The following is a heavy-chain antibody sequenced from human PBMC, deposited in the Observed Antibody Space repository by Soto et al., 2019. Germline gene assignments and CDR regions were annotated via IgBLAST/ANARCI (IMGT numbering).Heavy chain of an antibody. CDR3: ARDRGYSGYDFRYYYYGMEV. J-gene: IGHJ6*02. CDR2: INSDGSST. Sequence: GRSLRLFCAAAWFTFSSYWMHWVRQAPGKGLVWVSRINSDGSSTSYADSVKGRFTISRDNAKNTLYLQMNSLRAEDTAVYYCARDRGYSGYDFRYYYYGMEVWGQGTTVTVSS. V-gene: IGHV3-74*01. D-gene: IGHD5-12*01. CDR1: WFTFSSYW.